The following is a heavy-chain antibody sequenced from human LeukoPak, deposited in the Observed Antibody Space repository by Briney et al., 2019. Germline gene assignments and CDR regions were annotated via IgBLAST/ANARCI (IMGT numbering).Heavy chain of an antibody. D-gene: IGHD1-26*01. J-gene: IGHJ3*02. CDR1: GGSISSYY. Sequence: SETLSLTCTVSGGSISSYYWSWIRQPAGKGLEWIWRIYTSGSTNYNPSLKSRVTMSVDTSKNQFSLKLSSVTAADTAVYYCARDSIAGGIDVSGSYGDAFDIWGQGTMVTVSS. CDR3: ARDSIAGGIDVSGSYGDAFDI. CDR2: IYTSGST. V-gene: IGHV4-4*07.